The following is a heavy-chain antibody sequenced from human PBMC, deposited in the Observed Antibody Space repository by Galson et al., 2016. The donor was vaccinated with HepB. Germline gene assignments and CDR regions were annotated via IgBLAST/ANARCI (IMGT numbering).Heavy chain of an antibody. CDR2: IYYSGST. CDR1: GGSISSYY. CDR3: ARGAPGQSSSWLNFDY. V-gene: IGHV4-59*01. D-gene: IGHD6-13*01. Sequence: ATLSLTCTVSGGSISSYYWNWIRQPPGKGLEWIAYIYYSGSTNSNPSLKSRVTISVDTSKNQFYLKLSSVTAADTAVYYCARGAPGQSSSWLNFDYWGQGALVTVSS. J-gene: IGHJ4*02.